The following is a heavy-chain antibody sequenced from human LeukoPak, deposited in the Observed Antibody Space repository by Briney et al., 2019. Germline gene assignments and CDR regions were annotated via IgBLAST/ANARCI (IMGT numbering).Heavy chain of an antibody. Sequence: GGSLRLSCAASGFTFDDYAMHWVRQAPGKGLEWVSGISWKGGSIGYADSVKGRFTISRDNAKNSLYLQMNSLRAEDTALYYCAKDMSGYSYGPFDYWGQGTLVTVSS. CDR1: GFTFDDYA. D-gene: IGHD5-18*01. V-gene: IGHV3-9*01. CDR3: AKDMSGYSYGPFDY. CDR2: ISWKGGSI. J-gene: IGHJ4*02.